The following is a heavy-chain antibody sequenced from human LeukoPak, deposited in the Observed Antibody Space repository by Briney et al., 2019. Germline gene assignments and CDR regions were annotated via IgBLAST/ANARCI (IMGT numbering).Heavy chain of an antibody. CDR3: ARERIAAAGTLLFDY. CDR1: GGSISSSSYY. J-gene: IGHJ4*02. V-gene: IGHV4-39*07. D-gene: IGHD6-13*01. CDR2: IYYSGST. Sequence: PSETLSLTCTVSGGSISSSSYYWGWIRQPLGKGLEWIGSIYYSGSTYYNPSLKSRVTISVDTSKNQFSLKLSSVTAADTAVYYCARERIAAAGTLLFDYWGQGTLVTVSS.